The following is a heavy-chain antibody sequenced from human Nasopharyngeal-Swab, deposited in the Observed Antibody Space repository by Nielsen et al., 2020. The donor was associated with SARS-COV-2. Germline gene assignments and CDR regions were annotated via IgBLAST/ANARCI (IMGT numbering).Heavy chain of an antibody. V-gene: IGHV3-30-3*01. Sequence: VCQAPGKGLEWVAVISYVGSNKYYADSVKGRFTISRDNSKNTLYLQMNSLRAEDTAVYYCARSEYSSSHWGQGTLVTVSS. J-gene: IGHJ4*02. D-gene: IGHD6-6*01. CDR2: ISYVGSNK. CDR3: ARSEYSSSH.